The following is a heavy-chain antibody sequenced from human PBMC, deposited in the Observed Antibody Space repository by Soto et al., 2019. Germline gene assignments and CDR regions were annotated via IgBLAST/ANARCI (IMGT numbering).Heavy chain of an antibody. J-gene: IGHJ4*02. CDR2: IIPIFGTA. CDR1: GGTFSSYA. D-gene: IGHD5-12*01. Sequence: SVKVSCKASGGTFSSYAISWVRQAPGQGLEWMGGIIPIFGTANYAQKFQGRVTLTRDTSASTTYMDLSSLRSEDTAIYYCARAISGYVTWGQGTLVTVSS. V-gene: IGHV1-69*05. CDR3: ARAISGYVT.